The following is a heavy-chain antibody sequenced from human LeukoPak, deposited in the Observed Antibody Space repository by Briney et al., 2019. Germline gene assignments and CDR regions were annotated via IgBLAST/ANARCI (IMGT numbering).Heavy chain of an antibody. Sequence: GGSLRLSCAASGFTFSTYAMNWVRQAPGKGLEWVSAISGSGGSTYTADSVKGRFTISRNNSKNTLYLQMNSLRAEDTAIYYCAKIPHSSYYYDSSGYLDYWRQGTLVSVSS. D-gene: IGHD3-22*01. CDR3: AKIPHSSYYYDSSGYLDY. J-gene: IGHJ4*02. CDR1: GFTFSTYA. CDR2: ISGSGGST. V-gene: IGHV3-23*01.